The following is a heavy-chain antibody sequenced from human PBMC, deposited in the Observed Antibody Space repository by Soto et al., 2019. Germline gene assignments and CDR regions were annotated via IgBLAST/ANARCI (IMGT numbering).Heavy chain of an antibody. J-gene: IGHJ4*02. CDR2: ISDSGATT. CDR3: ARDKSSGYDY. Sequence: GGSLRLSCAASGFTFRKYAMNWVRQAPGKGLEWVSSISDSGATTYYADSVKGRFTISRDNSENALYLQMNNLRAEDTAVYYCARDKSSGYDYWGQGTLVTVSS. D-gene: IGHD3-22*01. V-gene: IGHV3-23*01. CDR1: GFTFRKYA.